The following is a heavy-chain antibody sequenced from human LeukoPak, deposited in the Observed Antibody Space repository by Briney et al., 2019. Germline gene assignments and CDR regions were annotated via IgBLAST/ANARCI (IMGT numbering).Heavy chain of an antibody. CDR3: ARELGYCGGGSCLYYFDY. J-gene: IGHJ4*02. CDR2: IYYSGST. CDR1: GGSISSYY. Sequence: KASETLSLTCTVSGGSISSYYWSWIRQPPGKGLEWIGYIYYSGSTNYNPSLKSRVTISVDTSKNQFSLKLSSVTSADTAVYYCARELGYCGGGSCLYYFDYWGQGTLVTVSS. V-gene: IGHV4-59*01. D-gene: IGHD2-15*01.